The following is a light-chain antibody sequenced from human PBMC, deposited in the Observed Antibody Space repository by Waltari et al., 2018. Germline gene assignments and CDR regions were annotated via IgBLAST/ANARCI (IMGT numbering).Light chain of an antibody. CDR3: QQYGSSVMYT. V-gene: IGKV3-20*01. CDR2: GAY. J-gene: IGKJ2*01. CDR1: QRVSRSR. Sequence: EVVLTQSPATLSLSPGERATLSCRASQRVSRSRGAWYLHKPGQAPRLLIYGAYGRATCIPYRFSGSGSGTDFSLTISRVEPEDFAVYYCQQYGSSVMYTFGQGTKLEIK.